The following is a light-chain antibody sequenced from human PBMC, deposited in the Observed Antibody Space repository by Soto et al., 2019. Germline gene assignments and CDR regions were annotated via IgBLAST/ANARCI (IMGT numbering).Light chain of an antibody. CDR2: GAS. Sequence: EIVMTQSLATLSVSPGERATLSCRASQSVSSNLAWYQQKPGQAPRLLIYGASTRATGIPARFSGSGSGTEFTLTISILQSEDFAVYYCQQYNTWPPLYTFGQGTKLEIK. V-gene: IGKV3-15*01. J-gene: IGKJ2*01. CDR3: QQYNTWPPLYT. CDR1: QSVSSN.